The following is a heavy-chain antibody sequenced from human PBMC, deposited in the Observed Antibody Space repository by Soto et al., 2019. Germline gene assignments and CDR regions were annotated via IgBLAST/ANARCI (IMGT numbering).Heavy chain of an antibody. J-gene: IGHJ6*02. CDR1: GFTFSSCA. CDR2: ISDSGGST. Sequence: QPGGSLRLSCAASGFTFSSCAMSWVRQAPGKGLEWVSVISDSGGSTYYADSVKGRFTISRDDSKNTLYLQMNSLRAEDTAVYYCAKDIREGPVSLLLSKTHPYYYYYYGMDVWGQGTTVTVSS. CDR3: AKDIREGPVSLLLSKTHPYYYYYYGMDV. D-gene: IGHD3-10*01. V-gene: IGHV3-23*01.